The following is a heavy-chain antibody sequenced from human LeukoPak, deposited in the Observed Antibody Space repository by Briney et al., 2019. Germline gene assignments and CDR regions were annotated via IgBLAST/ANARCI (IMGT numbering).Heavy chain of an antibody. CDR1: GFTFSDYY. V-gene: IGHV3-11*05. CDR3: ARDDTLDYGSGSYCAY. J-gene: IGHJ4*02. CDR2: ISSSSSYT. Sequence: PGGSLRLSCAASGFTFSDYYMSWIRQAPGKGLEWVSYISSSSSYTNYADSVKGRFTISRDNAKNPLYLQMDSLRAEDTAVYYCARDDTLDYGSGSYCAYWGQGTLVTVSS. D-gene: IGHD3-10*01.